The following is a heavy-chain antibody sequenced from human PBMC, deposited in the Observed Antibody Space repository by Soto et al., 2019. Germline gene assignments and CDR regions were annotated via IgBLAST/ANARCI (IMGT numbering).Heavy chain of an antibody. CDR3: AKVRDSSGFDAFDI. CDR1: GFTFSSYA. V-gene: IGHV3-23*01. CDR2: ISGRGGST. D-gene: IGHD3-22*01. J-gene: IGHJ3*02. Sequence: EVHLLESGGGLVQPGGSLRLPCAASGFTFSSYAMSWVRQAPGKGLEWVSVISGRGGSTYYADSVKGRFTISRDNSKNTLYLQMNSLRAEDTAIHYCAKVRDSSGFDAFDIWGQGTMVTVSS.